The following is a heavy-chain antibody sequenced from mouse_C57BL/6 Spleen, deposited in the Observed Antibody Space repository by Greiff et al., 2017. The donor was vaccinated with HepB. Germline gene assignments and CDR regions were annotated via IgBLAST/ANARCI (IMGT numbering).Heavy chain of an antibody. CDR3: ARWYGPGDYAMDY. CDR1: GYTFTSYG. D-gene: IGHD2-14*01. J-gene: IGHJ4*01. CDR2: IYPRSGNT. Sequence: QVQLKQSGAELARPGASVKLSCKASGYTFTSYGISWVKQRTGQGLEWIGEIYPRSGNTYYNEKFKGKATLTADKSSSTAYMELRSLTSEDSAVYFCARWYGPGDYAMDYWGQGTSVTVSS. V-gene: IGHV1-81*01.